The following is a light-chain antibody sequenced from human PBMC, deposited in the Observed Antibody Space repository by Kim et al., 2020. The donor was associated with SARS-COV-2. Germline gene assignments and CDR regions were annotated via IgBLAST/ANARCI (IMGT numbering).Light chain of an antibody. CDR3: TAWDESLSGSWV. CDR1: SSNIGSNF. Sequence: LTQPPSASGTPGQRVTISCSGSSSNIGSNFVFWYQQLPGAAPKLLIYRNNKRPSGIPDRFSGSKSGTSASLAISGLRSDDEATYYCTAWDESLSGSWVFGGGTKVTVL. V-gene: IGLV1-47*01. CDR2: RNN. J-gene: IGLJ3*02.